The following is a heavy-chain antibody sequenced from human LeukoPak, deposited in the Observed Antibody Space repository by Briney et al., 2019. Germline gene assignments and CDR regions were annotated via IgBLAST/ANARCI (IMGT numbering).Heavy chain of an antibody. CDR1: GYSISSGYY. D-gene: IGHD1-26*01. CDR3: ARDQGSGSYPYYYYYMDV. V-gene: IGHV4-4*07. J-gene: IGHJ6*03. Sequence: SETLSLTCGVSGYSISSGYYWGWIRQPAGKGLEWIGRIYTSGSTNYNPSLKSRVTMSVDTSKNQFSLKLSSVTAADTAVYYCARDQGSGSYPYYYYYMDVWGKGTTVTVSS. CDR2: IYTSGST.